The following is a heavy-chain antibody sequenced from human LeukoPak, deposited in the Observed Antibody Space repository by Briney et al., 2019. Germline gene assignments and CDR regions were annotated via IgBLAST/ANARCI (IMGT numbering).Heavy chain of an antibody. D-gene: IGHD4-17*01. V-gene: IGHV3-33*01. CDR2: IWYDGSNK. CDR1: GFTFSSYG. CDR3: ASLDYGDSSDAFDI. J-gene: IGHJ3*02. Sequence: GGSLRLSCAASGFTFSSYGMHWVRQAPGKGLEWVAVIWYDGSNKYYADSVKGRFTISRDNSKNTLYLQMNSLRAEDTAVYYCASLDYGDSSDAFDIWGQGTMVTVSS.